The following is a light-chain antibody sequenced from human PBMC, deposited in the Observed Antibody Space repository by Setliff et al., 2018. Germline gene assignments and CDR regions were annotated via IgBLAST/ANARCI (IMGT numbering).Light chain of an antibody. CDR3: SSHTTSSTWV. Sequence: QSALTQPPSASGSPGQSVTISCTGTSSDVGGYKYVSWFQQHPGKAPKLMIYEVSNRPSGISSRFSGSKSGNTASLTISGLQAEDEADYYCSSHTTSSTWVFGGGTKVTVL. CDR2: EVS. V-gene: IGLV2-14*01. J-gene: IGLJ3*02. CDR1: SSDVGGYKY.